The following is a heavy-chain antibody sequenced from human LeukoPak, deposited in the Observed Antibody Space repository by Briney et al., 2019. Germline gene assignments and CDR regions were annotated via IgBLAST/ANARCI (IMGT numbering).Heavy chain of an antibody. CDR1: GGTFSSYA. D-gene: IGHD3-22*01. CDR3: AVLSYDSSGYYYPFDY. J-gene: IGHJ4*02. V-gene: IGHV7-4-1*02. Sequence: ASVKVSCKASGGTFSSYAISWVRQAPGQGLEWMGWMNTNTGNPTYAQGFTGRFVFSLDTSVSTAYLQISSLKTEDTAVYYCAVLSYDSSGYYYPFDYWGQGTLVTVSS. CDR2: MNTNTGNP.